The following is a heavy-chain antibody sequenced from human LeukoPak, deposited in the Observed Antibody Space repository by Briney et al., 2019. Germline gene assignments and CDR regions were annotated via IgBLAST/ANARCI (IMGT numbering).Heavy chain of an antibody. CDR1: GGSFSGYY. V-gene: IGHV4-34*01. D-gene: IGHD3-10*01. Sequence: SETLSLTCAVYGGSFSGYYWSWIRQPPGKGLEWIGEINHSGSTNYNPSLKSRVTISVDTSKNQFSLKLSSVTAADTAVYYCARFFRSDPSRLFYYYYYMDVWGKGTTVTISS. CDR2: INHSGST. CDR3: ARFFRSDPSRLFYYYYYMDV. J-gene: IGHJ6*03.